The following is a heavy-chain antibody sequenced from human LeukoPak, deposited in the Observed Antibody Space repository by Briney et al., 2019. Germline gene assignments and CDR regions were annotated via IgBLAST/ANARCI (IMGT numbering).Heavy chain of an antibody. CDR3: ARERGGYCSSTSYYGTYYYYGMDV. CDR2: IIPIFGTA. CDR1: GGTFISYA. J-gene: IGHJ6*02. D-gene: IGHD2-2*01. Sequence: SVKVSCKASGGTFISYAISWVRQAPGQGLEWMGGIIPIFGTANYAQKFQGRVTITADESTSTAYMELSSLRSEDTAVYYCARERGGYCSSTSYYGTYYYYGMDVWGQGTTVTVSS. V-gene: IGHV1-69*13.